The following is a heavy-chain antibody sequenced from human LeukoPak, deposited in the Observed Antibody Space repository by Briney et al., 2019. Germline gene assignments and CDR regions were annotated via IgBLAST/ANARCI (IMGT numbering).Heavy chain of an antibody. Sequence: SQTLSLTCAISGDSVSSNSVAWNWIRQSPGKGLEWIGYIYYSGSTNYNPSLKSRVTISVDTSKNQFSPKLSSVTAADTAVYYCARGGWISSWTYYYYGMDVWGQGTTVTVSS. CDR3: ARGGWISSWTYYYYGMDV. D-gene: IGHD6-13*01. CDR1: GDSVSSNSVA. J-gene: IGHJ6*02. CDR2: IYYSGST. V-gene: IGHV4-61*01.